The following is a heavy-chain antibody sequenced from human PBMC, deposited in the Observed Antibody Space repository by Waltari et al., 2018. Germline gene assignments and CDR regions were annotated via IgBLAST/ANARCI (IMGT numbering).Heavy chain of an antibody. J-gene: IGHJ3*02. CDR3: ARDPPRLADAFGI. D-gene: IGHD3-22*01. CDR1: GGSISSGSYY. CDR2: IYTSGLT. Sequence: QVQLQESGPGLVKPSETLSLTCSVSGGSISSGSYYWTWTRQPAGKGLEWIGRIYTSGLTNHNPSLRSRLTISVDPSNNQSSLKLRSVTAADTAVYYCARDPPRLADAFGIWGQGTMVTVSS. V-gene: IGHV4-61*02.